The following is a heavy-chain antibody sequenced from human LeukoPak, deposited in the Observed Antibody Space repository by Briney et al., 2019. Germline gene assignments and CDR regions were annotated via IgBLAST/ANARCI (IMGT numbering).Heavy chain of an antibody. CDR3: ARDFEEKKGIAAAGTDY. CDR1: GGSFSGYY. V-gene: IGHV4-34*01. D-gene: IGHD6-13*01. J-gene: IGHJ4*02. Sequence: PSETLSLTCAVYGGSFSGYYWSWIRQPPGKGLEWIGEINHSGSTNYNPSLKSRVTISVDTSKNQFSLKLSSVTAADTAVYYCARDFEEKKGIAAAGTDYWGQGTLVTVSS. CDR2: INHSGST.